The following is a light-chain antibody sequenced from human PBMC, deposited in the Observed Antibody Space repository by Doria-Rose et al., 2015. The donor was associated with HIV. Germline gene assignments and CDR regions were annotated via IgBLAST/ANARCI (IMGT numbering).Light chain of an antibody. CDR1: QSLLCTSTHY. CDR2: WAS. V-gene: IGKV4-1*01. J-gene: IGKJ3*01. Sequence: DIRVTQSPESLGMSLGERATLDCQYNQSLLCTSTHYLAWYQQKPGQPPQLLIYWASTRQSGVPARSSGSGSGTDFTLTISSLEAEDVAVYYCQQYYDTPSFGPGTTVDIK. CDR3: QQYYDTPS.